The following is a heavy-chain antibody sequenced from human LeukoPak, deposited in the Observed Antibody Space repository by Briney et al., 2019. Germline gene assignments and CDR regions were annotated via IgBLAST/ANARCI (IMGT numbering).Heavy chain of an antibody. J-gene: IGHJ4*02. D-gene: IGHD3-3*01. CDR1: GGPVINTNW. V-gene: IGHV4-4*02. Sequence: SETLSLTCGVSGGPVINTNWWTWVRQPPGEGLGWIGEVHLDGRTNYNPSLESRLTMSVDVSENQVSLKLTSVTAADTAVYYCAREGGFYRPLDYSGQGTLVTVSS. CDR2: VHLDGRT. CDR3: AREGGFYRPLDY.